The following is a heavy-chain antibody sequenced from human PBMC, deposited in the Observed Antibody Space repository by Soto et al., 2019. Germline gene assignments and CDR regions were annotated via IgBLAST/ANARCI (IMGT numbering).Heavy chain of an antibody. Sequence: GGSLRLSCAASGFTFSDYYLSWIRQAPGKGLEWVSFIRSSGSTIYYADSVKGRFTISRDNSKNLLYLQMNSLRAEDTAVYYCARDCSGYYPSPLCQEALIAISS. V-gene: IGHV3-11*01. J-gene: IGHJ5*02. CDR2: IRSSGSTI. CDR3: ARDCSGYYPSP. CDR1: GFTFSDYY. D-gene: IGHD3-22*01.